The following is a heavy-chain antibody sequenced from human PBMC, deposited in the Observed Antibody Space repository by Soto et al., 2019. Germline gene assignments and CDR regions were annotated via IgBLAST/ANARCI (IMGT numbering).Heavy chain of an antibody. D-gene: IGHD2-2*01. CDR2: IYYSGST. Sequence: SETLSLTCTVSGGSISSSSYYWGWIRQPPGKGLEWIGSIYYSGSTYYNPSLKSRVTISVDTSKNQFSLKLSSVTAADTAVYYCARSPAGPATAWVDYWGQGTLVTVSS. J-gene: IGHJ4*02. CDR1: GGSISSSSYY. CDR3: ARSPAGPATAWVDY. V-gene: IGHV4-39*01.